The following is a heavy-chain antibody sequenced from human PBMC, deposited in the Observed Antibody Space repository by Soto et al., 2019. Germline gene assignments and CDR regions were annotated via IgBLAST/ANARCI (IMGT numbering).Heavy chain of an antibody. CDR3: ARDAGGNYGSGSYYIPYNWFDP. CDR2: IYYSGST. V-gene: IGHV4-31*03. CDR1: GGSISSGGYY. Sequence: PSETLSLTCTVSGGSISSGGYYWSWIRQHPGKGLEWIGYIYYSGSTYYNPSLKSRVTISVDTSKNQFSLKLSSVTAADTAVYYCARDAGGNYGSGSYYIPYNWFDPWGQGTLVTVSS. D-gene: IGHD3-10*01. J-gene: IGHJ5*02.